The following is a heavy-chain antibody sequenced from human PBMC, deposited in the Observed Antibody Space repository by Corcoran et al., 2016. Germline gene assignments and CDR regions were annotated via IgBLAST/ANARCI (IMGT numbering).Heavy chain of an antibody. Sequence: VQLVQSGAEVKKPGESLKISCKGSGYSFTSYWIGWVRQMPGKGLEWMGIIYPGDSDTRYSPSFQGQVTIPADKSITTAYLQWSSLKASDTAMYYCARQRGYSYGIDGFDIWGQGTMVTVSS. CDR1: GYSFTSYW. CDR2: IYPGDSDT. J-gene: IGHJ3*02. CDR3: ARQRGYSYGIDGFDI. D-gene: IGHD5-18*01. V-gene: IGHV5-51*01.